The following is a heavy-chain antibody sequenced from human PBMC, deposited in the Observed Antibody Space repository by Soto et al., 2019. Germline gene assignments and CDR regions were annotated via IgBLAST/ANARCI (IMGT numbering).Heavy chain of an antibody. D-gene: IGHD3-22*01. CDR2: IYYSGST. CDR1: GGSISSYY. Sequence: SETLSLTCTVSGGSISSYYWSWLRQPPGKGLEWIGYIYYSGSTNYNPSLKSRVTISVDTSKNQFSLKLSSVTAADTAVYYCERVPTYITMIPWFDPWGQGTLVTVS. CDR3: ERVPTYITMIPWFDP. J-gene: IGHJ5*02. V-gene: IGHV4-59*01.